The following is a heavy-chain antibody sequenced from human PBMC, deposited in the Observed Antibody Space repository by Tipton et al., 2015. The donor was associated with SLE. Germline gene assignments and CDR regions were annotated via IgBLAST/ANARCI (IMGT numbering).Heavy chain of an antibody. Sequence: TLSLTCTVSDGSISNYYWSWVRRPAGKGLEWIGRVYTTGGTNYNPALKSRVTMSVDTSKSNFSLKLTFVTAADTAVYYCARTLVGATDNYFDPWGQGTLVTVSS. CDR3: ARTLVGATDNYFDP. CDR2: VYTTGGT. D-gene: IGHD1-26*01. J-gene: IGHJ5*02. CDR1: DGSISNYY. V-gene: IGHV4-4*07.